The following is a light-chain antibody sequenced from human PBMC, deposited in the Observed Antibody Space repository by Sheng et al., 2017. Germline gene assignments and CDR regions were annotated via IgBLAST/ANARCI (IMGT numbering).Light chain of an antibody. CDR1: SSDVGGYDY. CDR3: SSHAGTRTFV. CDR2: EVS. Sequence: QSALTQPASVSGSPGQSITISCTGTSSDVGGYDYVSWYQHQSGKAPKLIIYEVSKRPSGVPDRFSGSKSGNTASLTVSGLQVDDEADYYCSSHAGTRTFVFGTGTTLTV. J-gene: IGLJ1*01. V-gene: IGLV2-8*01.